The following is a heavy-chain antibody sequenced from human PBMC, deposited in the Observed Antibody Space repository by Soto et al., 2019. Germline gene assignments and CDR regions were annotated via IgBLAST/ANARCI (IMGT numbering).Heavy chain of an antibody. CDR3: AKNQERELPRGTDF. D-gene: IGHD1-7*01. CDR2: MSGSSSTT. J-gene: IGHJ4*02. CDR1: GLTFSNYA. Sequence: GGSLRLSCATSGLTFSNYAMSWVRQAPGGGLEWVSSMSGSSSTTYYADSVRGRFTISRDRSKNTLYLQMSSLRAEDTALYYCAKNQERELPRGTDFWGQATLVTVSS. V-gene: IGHV3-23*01.